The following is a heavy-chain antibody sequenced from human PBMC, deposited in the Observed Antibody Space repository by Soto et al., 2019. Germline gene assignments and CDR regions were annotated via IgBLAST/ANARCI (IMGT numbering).Heavy chain of an antibody. CDR3: ATNYYDNSGYLDSFDY. Sequence: GASVKVSCKVSGYTLTELSMHWVRQAPGKGLELMVTFDPEDGETIYAQKFQGRVTMTEDTSTDTAYMELSSLRSEDTALYYCATNYYDNSGYLDSFDYWGQGTPVTVSS. J-gene: IGHJ4*02. D-gene: IGHD3-22*01. CDR1: GYTLTELS. V-gene: IGHV1-24*01. CDR2: FDPEDGET.